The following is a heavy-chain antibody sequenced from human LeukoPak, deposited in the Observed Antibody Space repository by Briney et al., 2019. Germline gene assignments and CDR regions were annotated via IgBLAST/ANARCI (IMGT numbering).Heavy chain of an antibody. V-gene: IGHV5-51*01. CDR3: ARLRFLGPVEGFAWFDP. CDR2: IYPGDSDT. D-gene: IGHD3-3*01. Sequence: GESLKISCKGSGYSFTSYWIGWVRQMPGKCLEWMGIIYPGDSDTRYSPSFQGQVTISADKSISTAYLQWSSLKASDTAMYYCARLRFLGPVEGFAWFDPWGQGTLVTVSS. J-gene: IGHJ5*02. CDR1: GYSFTSYW.